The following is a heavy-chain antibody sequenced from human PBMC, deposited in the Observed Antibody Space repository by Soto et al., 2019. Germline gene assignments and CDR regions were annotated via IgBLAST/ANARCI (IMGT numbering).Heavy chain of an antibody. CDR2: IYYSGST. J-gene: IGHJ6*02. CDR3: ARDLEPSIAAAGTSHYYSYYGMDV. CDR1: GGSISSGGYY. D-gene: IGHD6-13*01. Sequence: SETLSLTCTVSGGSISSGGYYWSWIRQHPGKGLEWIGYIYYSGSTYYNPSLKSRVTISVDTSKNQFSLKLSSVTAADTAVYYCARDLEPSIAAAGTSHYYSYYGMDVWGQGTTVTISS. V-gene: IGHV4-31*03.